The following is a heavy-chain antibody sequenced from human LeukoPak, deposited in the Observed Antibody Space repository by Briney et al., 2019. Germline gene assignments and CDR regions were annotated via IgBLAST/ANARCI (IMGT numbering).Heavy chain of an antibody. V-gene: IGHV4-39*07. CDR1: GGSISSSSYY. J-gene: IGHJ4*02. D-gene: IGHD3-10*01. CDR2: IYYSGST. Sequence: SETLSLTCTVSGGSISSSSYYWGWIRQPPGKGLEWIGSIYYSGSTYYNPSLKSRVTISVDTSKNQFSLKLSSVTAADAAVYYCARVPAMVRGVIHTRGANFIDYWGQGTLVTVSS. CDR3: ARVPAMVRGVIHTRGANFIDY.